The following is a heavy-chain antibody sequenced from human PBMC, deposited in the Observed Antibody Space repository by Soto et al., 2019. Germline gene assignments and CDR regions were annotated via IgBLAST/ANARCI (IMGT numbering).Heavy chain of an antibody. V-gene: IGHV1-69*13. D-gene: IGHD6-19*01. J-gene: IGHJ6*02. Sequence: ASVKVPCKASGGTFSSYAISWVRQAPGQGLEWMGGIIPIFGTANYAQKFQGRVTITADESTSTAYMELSSLRSEDTAVYYCARGRTWYSSGWGSYYYYGMDVWGQGTTVTVSS. CDR3: ARGRTWYSSGWGSYYYYGMDV. CDR2: IIPIFGTA. CDR1: GGTFSSYA.